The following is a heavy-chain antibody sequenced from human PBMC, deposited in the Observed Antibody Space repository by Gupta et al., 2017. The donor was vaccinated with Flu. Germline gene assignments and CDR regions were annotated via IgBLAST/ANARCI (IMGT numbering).Heavy chain of an antibody. CDR2: IWYDGSNK. Sequence: QVQLVESGGGVVQPGRSPRLSCAASGFTFRSYCMPWVRQAPGKGLEWVAVIWYDGSNKYYADSVKGRFTISRDNSKNTLYLQMNSLRAEDTAVYYCARDRGIVVVTAIPGWFDPWGQGTLVTVSS. D-gene: IGHD2-21*02. CDR3: ARDRGIVVVTAIPGWFDP. CDR1: GFTFRSYC. V-gene: IGHV3-33*01. J-gene: IGHJ5*02.